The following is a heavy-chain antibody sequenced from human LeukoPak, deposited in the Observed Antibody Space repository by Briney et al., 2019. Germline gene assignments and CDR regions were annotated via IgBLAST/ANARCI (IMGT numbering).Heavy chain of an antibody. CDR2: IKSKGDGETT. J-gene: IGHJ4*02. V-gene: IGHV3-15*01. CDR3: ATGSTSRHLFDY. Sequence: GGSLRLSCTASGFTFSNAWISWVRQAPGKGLEWVGRIKSKGDGETTDYAAPVKGRFTISRDDSKNTLYLQMNSLKSEDTAVYYCATGSTSRHLFDYWGQGTLVTVSS. CDR1: GFTFSNAW.